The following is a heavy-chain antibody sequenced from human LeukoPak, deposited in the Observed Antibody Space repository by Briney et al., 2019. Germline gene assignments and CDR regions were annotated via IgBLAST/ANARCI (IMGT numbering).Heavy chain of an antibody. Sequence: GGSLRLSCAASGFSFSNAWMTWVRQAPGKGLEWVSSISSSSSYIYYADSVKGRFTISRDNAKNSLYLQMNSLRAEDTAVYYCARDYPPGSGSRWGQGTLVTVSS. V-gene: IGHV3-21*01. J-gene: IGHJ4*02. CDR1: GFSFSNAW. D-gene: IGHD3-10*01. CDR3: ARDYPPGSGSR. CDR2: ISSSSSYI.